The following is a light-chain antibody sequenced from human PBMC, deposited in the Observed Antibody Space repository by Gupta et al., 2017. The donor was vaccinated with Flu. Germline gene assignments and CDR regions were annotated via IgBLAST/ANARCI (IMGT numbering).Light chain of an antibody. CDR1: QGISSY. Sequence: AIRMTPSPSSFSASTGDRVTITCRASQGISSYLAWYQQTPRKATKLLLYAPSTLQSGVPSRFTGSGSGTDFTLTISSLQAEEFATYYGQQYYSYPRTFGQGTKVEIK. J-gene: IGKJ1*01. CDR2: APS. CDR3: QQYYSYPRT. V-gene: IGKV1-8*01.